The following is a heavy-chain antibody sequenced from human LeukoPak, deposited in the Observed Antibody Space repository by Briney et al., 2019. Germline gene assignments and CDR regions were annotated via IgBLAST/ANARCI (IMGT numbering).Heavy chain of an antibody. CDR2: IYYSGST. CDR1: GGSISSYY. V-gene: IGHV4-59*12. D-gene: IGHD3-22*01. Sequence: PSETLSLTCTVSGGSISSYYWSWIRQPPGKGLEWIGYIYYSGSTNYNPSLKSRVTISVDRSKNQFSLKLSSVTAADTAVYYCARGYYDSSGHYFDYWGQGTLVTVSS. CDR3: ARGYYDSSGHYFDY. J-gene: IGHJ4*02.